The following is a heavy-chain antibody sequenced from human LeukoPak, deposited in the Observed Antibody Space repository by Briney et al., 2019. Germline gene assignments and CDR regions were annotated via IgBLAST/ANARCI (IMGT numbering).Heavy chain of an antibody. D-gene: IGHD5-12*01. J-gene: IGHJ4*02. CDR2: IYYSGST. V-gene: IGHV4-39*01. CDR1: GGSISSSSYY. CDR3: AGLYPSGEVALYFDY. Sequence: PSETLSLTCTVSGGSISSSSYYWGWIRQPPGKGLEWIGSIYYSGSTYYNPSLKSRVTISVDTSKNQFSLKLSSVTAADTAVYYCAGLYPSGEVALYFDYWGQGTLVTVSS.